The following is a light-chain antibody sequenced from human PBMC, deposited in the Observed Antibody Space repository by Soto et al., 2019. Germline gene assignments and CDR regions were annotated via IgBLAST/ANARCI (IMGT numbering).Light chain of an antibody. J-gene: IGKJ4*01. Sequence: DIQMTQSPSSLSASVGDRVTITCRASQGIRNALGWYQQKPGKAPKRLIYAASSLQSGVPSRFSGSGFGTEFTLTISSLQPEDFATYYCLQHNTYPLTFGGGTKVEI. V-gene: IGKV1-17*01. CDR3: LQHNTYPLT. CDR2: AAS. CDR1: QGIRNA.